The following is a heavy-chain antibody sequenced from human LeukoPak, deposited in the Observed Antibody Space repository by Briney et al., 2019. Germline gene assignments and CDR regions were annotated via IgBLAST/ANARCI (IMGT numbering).Heavy chain of an antibody. CDR3: AKWRGNWNDQITSDY. V-gene: IGHV1-69*04. Sequence: GASVKVSCKASGGTFSSYAISWVRQAPGQGLEWMGRIIPILGIANYAQKFQGRVTITADKSTSTAYMELSSLRSEDTAVYYCAKWRGNWNDQITSDYWGQGTLVTVSS. CDR1: GGTFSSYA. CDR2: IIPILGIA. D-gene: IGHD1-20*01. J-gene: IGHJ4*02.